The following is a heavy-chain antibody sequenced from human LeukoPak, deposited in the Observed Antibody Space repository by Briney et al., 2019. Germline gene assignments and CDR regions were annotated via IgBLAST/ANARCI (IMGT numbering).Heavy chain of an antibody. V-gene: IGHV3-9*01. Sequence: GGSLRLSCAASGFTFDDYAMHWVRQAPGKGLEWVSGISWNSGSIGYADSVKGRITISRDNAKNSLYLQMNSLRAEDTALYYCAKDTSEMATITLDYWGQGTLVTVSS. CDR1: GFTFDDYA. D-gene: IGHD5-24*01. J-gene: IGHJ4*02. CDR2: ISWNSGSI. CDR3: AKDTSEMATITLDY.